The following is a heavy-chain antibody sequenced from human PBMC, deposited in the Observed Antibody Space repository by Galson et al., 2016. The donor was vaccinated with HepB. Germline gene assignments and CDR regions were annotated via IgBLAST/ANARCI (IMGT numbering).Heavy chain of an antibody. J-gene: IGHJ6*02. V-gene: IGHV3-15*01. CDR2: IKSKTNGGTT. CDR1: GFTFRNAY. Sequence: SLRLPCAASGFTFRNAYMSWVRQAPGKGLEWVGRIKSKTNGGTTAYAAPVKGRFNISRDDSKNTLYLQMNSLKIEDTAVYYCTTDRRVEPTGYYYGMDVWGHGTTVTVSS. CDR3: TTDRRVEPTGYYYGMDV. D-gene: IGHD1-26*01.